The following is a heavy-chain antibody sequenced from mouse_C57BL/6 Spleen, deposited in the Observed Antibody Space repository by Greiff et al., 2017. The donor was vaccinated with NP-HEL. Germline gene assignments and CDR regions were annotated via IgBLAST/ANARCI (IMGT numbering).Heavy chain of an antibody. J-gene: IGHJ4*01. V-gene: IGHV5-4*01. CDR2: ISDGGSYT. D-gene: IGHD2-1*01. CDR3: ARDNYFRAMDY. Sequence: EVQLVESGGGLVKPGGSLKLSCAASGFTFSSYAMSWVRQTPEKRLEWVATISDGGSYTYYPDNVKGRFTISRDNAKNKLYLQMSHLKSEDTAMYYCARDNYFRAMDYWGQGTSVTVSS. CDR1: GFTFSSYA.